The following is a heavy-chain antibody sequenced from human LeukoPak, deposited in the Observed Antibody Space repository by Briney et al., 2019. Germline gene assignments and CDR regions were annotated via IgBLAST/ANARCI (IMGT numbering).Heavy chain of an antibody. J-gene: IGHJ3*02. CDR2: ISYDGSNK. V-gene: IGHV3-30-3*02. Sequence: PGRSLRLSCAASGFTFSSYAMHWVRQAPGKGLEWVAVISYDGSNKYYADSVKGRFTISRDNSKNTLYLQMNSLRAEDTAVYYCAKSPWAGMGATIAFDIWGQGTMVTVSS. D-gene: IGHD1-26*01. CDR3: AKSPWAGMGATIAFDI. CDR1: GFTFSSYA.